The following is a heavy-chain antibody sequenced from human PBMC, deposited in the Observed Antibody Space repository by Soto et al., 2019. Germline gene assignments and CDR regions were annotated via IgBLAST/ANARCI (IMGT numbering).Heavy chain of an antibody. Sequence: PGASLKISCKGSGYSFAGYWITWVRQKPGKCLEWMGRIDPSDSQTYYSPSFRGHVTISVTKSITTVFLQWSSLRASDTAMYYCARQIYDSDTGPNFQYYFDSWGQGAPVTVSS. CDR3: ARQIYDSDTGPNFQYYFDS. D-gene: IGHD3-22*01. CDR1: GYSFAGYW. V-gene: IGHV5-10-1*01. CDR2: IDPSDSQT. J-gene: IGHJ4*02.